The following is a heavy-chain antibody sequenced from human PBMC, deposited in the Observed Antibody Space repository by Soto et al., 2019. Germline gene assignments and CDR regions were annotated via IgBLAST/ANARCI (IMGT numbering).Heavy chain of an antibody. CDR2: IIPIFGTA. CDR1: GGTFSSYA. D-gene: IGHD4-4*01. V-gene: IGHV1-69*01. Sequence: QVQLVQSGAEVKKPGSSVKVSCKTSGGTFSSYAISWVRQAPGQGLEWMGGIIPIFGTANYAQKFQGRVTITADESTSTAYMELSSLKSEDSAVYYCARVRNTDYNNQGWFDPWGQGTLVTVSS. J-gene: IGHJ5*02. CDR3: ARVRNTDYNNQGWFDP.